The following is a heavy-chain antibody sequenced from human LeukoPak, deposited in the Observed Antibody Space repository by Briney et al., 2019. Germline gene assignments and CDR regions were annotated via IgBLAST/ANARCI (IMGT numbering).Heavy chain of an antibody. D-gene: IGHD5-12*01. CDR2: ISGSGGST. CDR1: GFTFSSYA. Sequence: GGSLRLSCAASGFTFSSYAMSWVRQAPGKGLEWVSAISGSGGSTYYADSVKGRFTISRDNSKNTLYLQMNSLRAEDTAVYYCAKGSDSGYDSAHYFDYWGQGTLVTVSS. V-gene: IGHV3-23*01. CDR3: AKGSDSGYDSAHYFDY. J-gene: IGHJ4*02.